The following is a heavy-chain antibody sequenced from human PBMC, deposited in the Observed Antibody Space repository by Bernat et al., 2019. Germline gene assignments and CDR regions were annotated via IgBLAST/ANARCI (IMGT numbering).Heavy chain of an antibody. CDR2: IYYSGST. J-gene: IGHJ4*02. CDR3: ASGDGTFDY. CDR1: GGSISSYY. D-gene: IGHD4-17*01. V-gene: IGHV4-59*01. Sequence: QVQLQESGPGLVKPSETLSLTCTVSGGSISSYYWSWIRQPPGKGLEWIGYIYYSGSTNYNPSLKSRVTISVDTSKNQFSLKLSSVTAADTAVYYCASGDGTFDYWGQGTLVTVSS.